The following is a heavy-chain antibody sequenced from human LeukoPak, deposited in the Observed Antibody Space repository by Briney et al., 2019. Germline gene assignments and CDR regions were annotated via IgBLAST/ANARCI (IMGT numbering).Heavy chain of an antibody. V-gene: IGHV1-46*01. CDR2: INPSGGTA. D-gene: IGHD6-13*01. CDR1: GYTFTDYY. Sequence: ASVKVCCKASGYTFTDYYMHWVRQAPGQGLEWMGIINPSGGTANYAQKFQGRVTVTRDTSTSTVYMELSSLRSEDTAVYYCARDLFSSSWYGPYYFDYWGQGTLVTVSS. J-gene: IGHJ4*02. CDR3: ARDLFSSSWYGPYYFDY.